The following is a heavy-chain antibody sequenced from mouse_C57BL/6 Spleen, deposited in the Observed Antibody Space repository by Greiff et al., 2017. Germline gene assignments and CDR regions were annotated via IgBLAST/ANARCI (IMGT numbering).Heavy chain of an antibody. CDR1: GFSLTSYG. V-gene: IGHV2-5*01. CDR2: IWRGGST. Sequence: VQLQQSGPGLVQPSQSLSITCTVSGFSLTSYGVHWVRQSPGKGLEWLGVIWRGGSTDYNAAFMSRLSITKDNSKSQVFFKMNSLQADDTAIYYGAKNHGSSKVHFDYWGQGTTLTVSS. D-gene: IGHD1-1*01. J-gene: IGHJ2*01. CDR3: AKNHGSSKVHFDY.